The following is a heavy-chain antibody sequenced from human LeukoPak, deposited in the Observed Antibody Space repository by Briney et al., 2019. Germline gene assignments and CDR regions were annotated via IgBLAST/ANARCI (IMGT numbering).Heavy chain of an antibody. CDR1: GFTFSSYN. J-gene: IGHJ4*02. V-gene: IGHV3-48*04. Sequence: PGGSLRLSCAASGFTFSSYNLNWVRQAPGKGLEWVSYISSSSGTIYYADSVKGRFTISRDNAKNSLYLQVNSLRAEDTAVYYCARGGDPDYWGQGTLVTVSS. CDR2: ISSSSGTI. CDR3: ARGGDPDY. D-gene: IGHD2-21*02.